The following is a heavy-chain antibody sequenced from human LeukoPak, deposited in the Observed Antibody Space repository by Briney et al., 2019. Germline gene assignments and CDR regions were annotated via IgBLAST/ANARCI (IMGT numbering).Heavy chain of an antibody. CDR2: ISSSSSYT. J-gene: IGHJ3*02. V-gene: IGHV3-11*06. Sequence: GGSLRLSCAASGFTFSDYYMSWIRQAPGKGLEWVSYISSSSSYTNYADSVKGRFTISGDNAKNSLYLQMNSLRAEDTAVYYCAREYGSGSYYKGGAFDIWGQGTMVTVSS. D-gene: IGHD3-10*01. CDR1: GFTFSDYY. CDR3: AREYGSGSYYKGGAFDI.